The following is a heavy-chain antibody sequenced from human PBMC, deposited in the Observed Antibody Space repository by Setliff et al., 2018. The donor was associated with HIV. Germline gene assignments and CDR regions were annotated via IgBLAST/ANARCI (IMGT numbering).Heavy chain of an antibody. CDR3: AKYPVSYPLYYFDL. Sequence: GGSLRLSCAGSGFSFSNYAMSWVRQAPGKGLECLSTISGRADSTNYADSVKGRFTISRDNAKNTLYLQMNSLRVEDTAVYYCAKYPVSYPLYYFDLWGPGTLVTVSS. J-gene: IGHJ4*02. D-gene: IGHD3-16*02. CDR1: GFSFSNYA. V-gene: IGHV3-23*01. CDR2: ISGRADST.